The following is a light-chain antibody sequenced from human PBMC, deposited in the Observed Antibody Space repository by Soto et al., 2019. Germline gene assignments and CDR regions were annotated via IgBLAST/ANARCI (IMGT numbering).Light chain of an antibody. CDR2: WAS. J-gene: IGKJ2*01. V-gene: IGKV4-1*01. Sequence: DIVMTQSPDSLAVSLGERATINCKSSQSVLYNSNNKNYLAWYQQKPGQPPKLLIYWASTRESGVPDRFSGSGSGTDFTLTISSLPAEDVAVYYCQQYYTTPYTFGQGTKLEIK. CDR1: QSVLYNSNNKNY. CDR3: QQYYTTPYT.